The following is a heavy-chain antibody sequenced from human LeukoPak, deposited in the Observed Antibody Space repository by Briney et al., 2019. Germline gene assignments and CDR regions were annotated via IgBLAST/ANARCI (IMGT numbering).Heavy chain of an antibody. CDR1: GFTFRNYG. CDR3: AKDGGMVYAIGGSGDY. Sequence: GGSLRLSCAASGFTFRNYGMNWARQAPGKGLEWVAFIGYDGSNKYYADSVKGRFTISRDNSKNTLYLQMNSLRAEDTAVYYCAKDGGMVYAIGGSGDYWGQGTLVTVSS. CDR2: IGYDGSNK. J-gene: IGHJ4*02. D-gene: IGHD2-8*01. V-gene: IGHV3-30*02.